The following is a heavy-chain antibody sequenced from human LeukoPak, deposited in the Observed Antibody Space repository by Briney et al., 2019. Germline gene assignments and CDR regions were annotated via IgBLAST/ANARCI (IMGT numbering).Heavy chain of an antibody. J-gene: IGHJ4*02. Sequence: ASVKVSCKVSGYTLTELSTHWVRQAPGKGLEWMGGFDPEDGETIYAQKFQGRVTMTEDTSTDTAYMELSSLRSEDTAVYYCATVPHYYGSGSYSPIRFDYWGQGTLVTVSS. CDR2: FDPEDGET. V-gene: IGHV1-24*01. CDR3: ATVPHYYGSGSYSPIRFDY. D-gene: IGHD3-10*01. CDR1: GYTLTELS.